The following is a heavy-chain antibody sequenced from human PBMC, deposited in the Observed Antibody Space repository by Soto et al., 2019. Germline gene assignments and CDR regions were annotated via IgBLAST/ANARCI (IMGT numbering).Heavy chain of an antibody. CDR2: ISAYNGNT. V-gene: IGHV1-18*01. CDR1: CYTFTSYG. D-gene: IGHD5-18*01. J-gene: IGHJ6*02. CDR3: ARDKGHSSSYYYGMDV. Sequence: SVKVSFKASCYTFTSYGISWVRQAPGQGLEWMGWISAYNGNTNYAQKLQGRVTMTTDTSTSTAYMELRSLRSDDTAVYYCARDKGHSSSYYYGMDVWGQGTTVTVSS.